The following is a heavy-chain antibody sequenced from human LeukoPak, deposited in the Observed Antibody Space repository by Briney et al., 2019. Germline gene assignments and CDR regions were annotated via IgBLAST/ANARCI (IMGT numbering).Heavy chain of an antibody. V-gene: IGHV3-23*01. CDR3: ARENYYDSSGYWTSFNY. J-gene: IGHJ4*02. CDR1: GFTSSSYA. CDR2: ISGSGGST. Sequence: TGGSLRLSCAASGFTSSSYAMSWVRQAPGKGLEWVSAISGSGGSTYYADSVKGRFTISRDNSKNTLYLQMNSLRAEDTAVYYCARENYYDSSGYWTSFNYWGQGTLVTVSS. D-gene: IGHD3-22*01.